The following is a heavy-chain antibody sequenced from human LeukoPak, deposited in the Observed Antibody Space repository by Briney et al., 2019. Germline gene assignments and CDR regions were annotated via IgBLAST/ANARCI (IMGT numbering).Heavy chain of an antibody. D-gene: IGHD5-18*01. CDR3: TTAIRYYY. J-gene: IGHJ4*02. CDR1: GFSFRSYN. V-gene: IGHV3-15*01. Sequence: GGSLRLSCAASGFSFRSYNMNWVRQAPGKGLEWVGRIKSKTDGGTTDYAAPVKGRFTISRDDSKNTLYLQMNSLKTEDTAAYYCTTAIRYYYWGQGTLVTVSS. CDR2: IKSKTDGGTT.